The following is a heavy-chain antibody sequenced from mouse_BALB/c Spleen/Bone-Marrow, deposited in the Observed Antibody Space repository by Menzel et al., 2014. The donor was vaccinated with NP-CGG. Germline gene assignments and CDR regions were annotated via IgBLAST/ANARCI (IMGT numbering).Heavy chain of an antibody. CDR3: AREGYYYGTSTYYAMDY. Sequence: VQLQQSGAELARPGASVKLSCKASGYTLTSYWMQWVKQRPGQGLEWIGAIYPGDGDTRYTQKFKGKATLTADKSSSTAYMQLSRLASEDSAVYYCAREGYYYGTSTYYAMDYWGQGTSVTVSS. J-gene: IGHJ4*01. CDR2: IYPGDGDT. CDR1: GYTLTSYW. V-gene: IGHV1-87*01. D-gene: IGHD1-1*01.